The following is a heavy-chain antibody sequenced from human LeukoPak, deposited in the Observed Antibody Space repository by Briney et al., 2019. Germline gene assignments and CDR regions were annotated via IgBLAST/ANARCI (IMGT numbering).Heavy chain of an antibody. CDR3: VRDPGGNYDSSEVYFDY. CDR2: TYYRSKWYN. D-gene: IGHD3-22*01. V-gene: IGHV6-1*01. Sequence: SQTLSLTCAISGDSVSSNSAAWNWIRQSPSRGLEWLGRTYYRSKWYNEYAVSVKSRITINPDTSKNQFSLQLNSVTPEDTAVYYCVRDPGGNYDSSEVYFDYWGQGTLVTVSS. J-gene: IGHJ4*02. CDR1: GDSVSSNSAA.